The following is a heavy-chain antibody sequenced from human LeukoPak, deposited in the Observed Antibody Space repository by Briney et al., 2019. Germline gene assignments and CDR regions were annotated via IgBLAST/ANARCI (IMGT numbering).Heavy chain of an antibody. J-gene: IGHJ6*04. Sequence: SQTLSLTCTVSGGSISSGGYYWSWIRQHPGKGLEWFGYIYYSGSTYYNPSLKSRVTISVDTSKNQFSLKLSSVTAADTAVYYCARSYPGLYYYGMDVWGKGTTVTVSS. CDR2: IYYSGST. CDR3: ARSYPGLYYYGMDV. CDR1: GGSISSGGYY. V-gene: IGHV4-31*03. D-gene: IGHD2-2*02.